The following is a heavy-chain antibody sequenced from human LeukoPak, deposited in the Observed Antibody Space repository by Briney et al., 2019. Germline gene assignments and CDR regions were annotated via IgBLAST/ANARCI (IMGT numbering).Heavy chain of an antibody. D-gene: IGHD3-3*01. V-gene: IGHV1-2*02. CDR1: GYTFTGYY. J-gene: IGHJ6*03. CDR3: ARDILRSLYYYMDV. CDR2: INPNSGGT. Sequence: GASVKVSCKASGYTFTGYYMHWVRQAPGQGPEWMGWINPNSGGTNYAQKFQGRVTMTRDTSISTAYMELSRLRSDDTAVYYCARDILRSLYYYMDVWGKGTTVTVSS.